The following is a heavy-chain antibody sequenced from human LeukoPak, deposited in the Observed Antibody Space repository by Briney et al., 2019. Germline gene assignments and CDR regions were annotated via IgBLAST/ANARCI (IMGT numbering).Heavy chain of an antibody. CDR3: ARHWPAYDLDY. CDR1: GYLSISGLY. D-gene: IGHD2-21*01. Sequence: PSETLSHTRAVSGYLSISGLYWGLIRQPPEKGLEWIGSIYHSGSTYYNPSLKSRVAIAVDTSKNQFSLNLSSVTATDTAVYYCARHWPAYDLDYWGQGPLVTVSS. V-gene: IGHV4-38-2*01. CDR2: IYHSGST. J-gene: IGHJ4*02.